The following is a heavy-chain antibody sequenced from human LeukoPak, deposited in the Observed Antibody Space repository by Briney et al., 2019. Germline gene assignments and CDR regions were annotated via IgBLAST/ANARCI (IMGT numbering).Heavy chain of an antibody. CDR3: ARDWRYCSSTSCDDAFDI. Sequence: ASVKVSCKASGYTFTGYYMHWVRQAPGQGLEWMGWINPNSGGTNYAQKFQGRVTMTRDTSISTAYMELSRLRSDDTAVYYCARDWRYCSSTSCDDAFDIWGQGTMVTVYS. J-gene: IGHJ3*02. CDR2: INPNSGGT. V-gene: IGHV1-2*02. D-gene: IGHD2-2*01. CDR1: GYTFTGYY.